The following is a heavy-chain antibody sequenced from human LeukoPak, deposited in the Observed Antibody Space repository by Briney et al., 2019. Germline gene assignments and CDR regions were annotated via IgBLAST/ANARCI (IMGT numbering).Heavy chain of an antibody. V-gene: IGHV4-34*01. Sequence: PSETLSLTCAVYGGSFSGYYWSWIRQPPGKGLEWIGEINHSGSTNYNPSLKSGVTISVDTSKNQFSLKLSSVTAADTAVYYCARGYRAVVAAYNWFDPWGQGTLVTVSS. D-gene: IGHD2-15*01. CDR2: INHSGST. CDR1: GGSFSGYY. J-gene: IGHJ5*02. CDR3: ARGYRAVVAAYNWFDP.